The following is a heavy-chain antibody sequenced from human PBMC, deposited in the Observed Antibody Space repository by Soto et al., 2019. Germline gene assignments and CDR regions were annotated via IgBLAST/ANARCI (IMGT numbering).Heavy chain of an antibody. Sequence: GGSLRLSCAASGFTFSSYAMSWVRQAPGKGLEWVSAISGSGGSTYYADSVKGRFTISRDNSKNTLYLQMNSLRAEDTAVYYCAKDSRDYGGPHDAFDIWGQGTMVTVSS. J-gene: IGHJ3*02. V-gene: IGHV3-23*01. CDR1: GFTFSSYA. CDR3: AKDSRDYGGPHDAFDI. CDR2: ISGSGGST. D-gene: IGHD4-17*01.